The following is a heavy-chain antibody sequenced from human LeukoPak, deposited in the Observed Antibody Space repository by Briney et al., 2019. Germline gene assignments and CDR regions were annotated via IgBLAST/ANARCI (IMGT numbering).Heavy chain of an antibody. V-gene: IGHV3-7*01. CDR2: IKGDGSDK. D-gene: IGHD1-14*01. J-gene: IGHJ4*02. CDR1: GFTYTNYW. Sequence: GGSLRLSCVASGFTYTNYWMAWVRQAPGKGLEWVANIKGDGSDKNLADSVKGRFTVSRDNAKNSLYLEMNNLRAEDTAVYYCASGGLTSMYWGQGTLVTVSS. CDR3: ASGGLTSMY.